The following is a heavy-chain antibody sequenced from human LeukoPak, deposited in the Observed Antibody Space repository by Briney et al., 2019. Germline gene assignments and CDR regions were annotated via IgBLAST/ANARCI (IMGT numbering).Heavy chain of an antibody. D-gene: IGHD1-26*01. CDR1: GDSISNNNW. Sequence: SETLSLTCVVSGDSISNNNWWSWVRQSPGKGLEWIGEVYHSGDANYNPSLKSRVTISEDTSKNQASLKLRSVTAADTAVYYCARGVAGSGSTPNYWGQGTLVTVSS. CDR3: ARGVAGSGSTPNY. CDR2: VYHSGDA. V-gene: IGHV4/OR15-8*01. J-gene: IGHJ4*02.